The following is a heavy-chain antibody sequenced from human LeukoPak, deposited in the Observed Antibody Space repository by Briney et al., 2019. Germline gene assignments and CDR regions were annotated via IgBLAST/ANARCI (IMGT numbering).Heavy chain of an antibody. CDR3: AKDPPGAKAFDY. V-gene: IGHV3-23*01. J-gene: IGHJ4*02. CDR2: ISGSGGST. D-gene: IGHD4/OR15-4a*01. CDR1: GFTFSSHT. Sequence: GWALTLSCAASGFTFSSHTRSWVRQPPGKGLEGVGAISGSGGSTYYPGCVSGRFTISRDTSKSTVYLQMSSLRAEDTAVYYCAKDPPGAKAFDYWGQGTPVTVSS.